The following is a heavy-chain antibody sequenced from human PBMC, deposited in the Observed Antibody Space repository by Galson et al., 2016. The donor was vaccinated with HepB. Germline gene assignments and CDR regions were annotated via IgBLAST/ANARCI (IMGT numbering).Heavy chain of an antibody. V-gene: IGHV4-31*03. CDR1: GGSISSGYYY. D-gene: IGHD3-22*01. Sequence: TLSLTCTVSGGSISSGYYYWSWIRQHPGKGLGWIGYIYYSGSTHYNPSLKSRVTISVDTSKTQFSLKLSPVTAADTAVYYCARVRRDDRSGFYPDCWGQGTLVTVSS. J-gene: IGHJ4*02. CDR2: IYYSGST. CDR3: ARVRRDDRSGFYPDC.